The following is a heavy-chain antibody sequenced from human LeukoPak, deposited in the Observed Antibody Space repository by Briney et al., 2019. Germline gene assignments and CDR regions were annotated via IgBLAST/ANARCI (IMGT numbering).Heavy chain of an antibody. CDR2: IRYDGSNK. V-gene: IGHV3-30*02. Sequence: GGSLRLSCAASGFTFSSYGMSWVRQAPGKGLEWVAFIRYDGSNKYYADSVKGRFTISRDNSKNTLYLQMNSLRAEDTAVYYCAKDHGSSDWYYFDYWGQGTLVTVSS. D-gene: IGHD6-13*01. CDR1: GFTFSSYG. CDR3: AKDHGSSDWYYFDY. J-gene: IGHJ4*02.